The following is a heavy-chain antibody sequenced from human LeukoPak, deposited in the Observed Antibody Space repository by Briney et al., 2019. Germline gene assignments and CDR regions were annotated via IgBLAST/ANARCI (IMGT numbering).Heavy chain of an antibody. V-gene: IGHV4-59*01. CDR3: ARAETLAAIYFDF. J-gene: IGHJ4*02. CDR2: IFHSGIT. CDR1: GGSISPYY. D-gene: IGHD6-25*01. Sequence: PSETLSLTCSVSGGSISPYYWSWFRQPPGNGLEWIGYIFHSGITTYNPSLKSRVTISLDSSKHQFFLRLTSVTAADTAMYYCARAETLAAIYFDFWGQGSLVTVSS.